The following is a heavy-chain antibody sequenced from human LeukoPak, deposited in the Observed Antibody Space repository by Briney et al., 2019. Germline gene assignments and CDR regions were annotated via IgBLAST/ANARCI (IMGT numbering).Heavy chain of an antibody. V-gene: IGHV4-34*01. CDR3: ARGRCSGGSCYEDAFDI. D-gene: IGHD2-15*01. CDR2: INHSGST. CDR1: GGSFSGYY. Sequence: SETLSLTCAVYGGSFSGYYWSWIRQPPGKGLEWIGEINHSGSTNYNPSLKSRVTISVDTSKNQFSLKLSSVTAAVTAVSYCARGRCSGGSCYEDAFDIWGQGTMVTVSS. J-gene: IGHJ3*02.